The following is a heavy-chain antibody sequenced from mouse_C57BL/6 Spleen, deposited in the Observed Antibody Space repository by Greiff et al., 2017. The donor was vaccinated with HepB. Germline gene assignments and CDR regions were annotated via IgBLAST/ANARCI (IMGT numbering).Heavy chain of an antibody. Sequence: QVQLQQSGAELARPGASVKLSCKASGYTFTSYGISWVKQRTGQGLEWIGEIYPRSGNTYYNEKFKGKATLTADKSSSTAYMELRSLTSEDSAVYFCARGGYDYDGAYGMDYWGQGTSVTVSS. D-gene: IGHD2-4*01. CDR1: GYTFTSYG. CDR3: ARGGYDYDGAYGMDY. J-gene: IGHJ4*01. V-gene: IGHV1-81*01. CDR2: IYPRSGNT.